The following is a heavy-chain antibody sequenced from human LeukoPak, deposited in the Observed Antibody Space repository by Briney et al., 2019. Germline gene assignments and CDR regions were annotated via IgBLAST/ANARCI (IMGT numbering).Heavy chain of an antibody. J-gene: IGHJ6*03. CDR1: GFTFSSYG. D-gene: IGHD6-13*01. V-gene: IGHV3-30*02. CDR3: AKDTAAAEVYYYMDV. Sequence: GGSLRLSCAASGFTFSSYGMHWVRQAPGKGLEWVAFIRYDGSNKYYVDSVKGRFTISRDNSKNTLYLQMNSLRAEDTAVYYCAKDTAAAEVYYYMDVWGKGTTVAVSS. CDR2: IRYDGSNK.